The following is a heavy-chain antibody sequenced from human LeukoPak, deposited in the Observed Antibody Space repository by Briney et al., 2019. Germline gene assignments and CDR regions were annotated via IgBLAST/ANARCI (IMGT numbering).Heavy chain of an antibody. V-gene: IGHV1-24*01. CDR3: ATTLSYYYDSSGYLLDY. CDR2: FDPEDGET. CDR1: GYTLTEVS. J-gene: IGHJ4*02. D-gene: IGHD3-22*01. Sequence: GASVKVSCKVSGYTLTEVSMHWVRQAPGKGLEWMGGFDPEDGETIYAQKFQGRVTMTEDTSTDTAYMELSSLRSEDTAVYYCATTLSYYYDSSGYLLDYWGQGTLSPSPQ.